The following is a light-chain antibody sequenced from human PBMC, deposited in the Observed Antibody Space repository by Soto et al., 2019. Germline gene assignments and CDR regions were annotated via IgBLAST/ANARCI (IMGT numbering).Light chain of an antibody. CDR1: RNVNNF. CDR2: GAS. Sequence: DIQMTQSPSSLSASVGDRVTITCRASRNVNNFLNWYQQRPGKAPDLLIYGASRLQIGVPSRFTGSGSETDFTLTISSLQHEDFETYFCQQSLSFQPTLGQGTRLEIK. J-gene: IGKJ5*01. CDR3: QQSLSFQPT. V-gene: IGKV1-39*01.